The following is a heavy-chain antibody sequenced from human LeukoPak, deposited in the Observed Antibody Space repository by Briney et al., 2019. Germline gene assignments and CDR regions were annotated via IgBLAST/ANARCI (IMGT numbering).Heavy chain of an antibody. CDR2: IWYDGSNK. Sequence: GGSLRLSCAASGFTFSSYGMHWVRQAPGKGLEGVAVIWYDGSNKYYADSVKGRFTISRDNSKNTLYLQMNSLRAEDTAVYYCARAGTTVILDYWGQGTLSPSPQ. CDR1: GFTFSSYG. V-gene: IGHV3-33*01. CDR3: ARAGTTVILDY. D-gene: IGHD4-17*01. J-gene: IGHJ4*02.